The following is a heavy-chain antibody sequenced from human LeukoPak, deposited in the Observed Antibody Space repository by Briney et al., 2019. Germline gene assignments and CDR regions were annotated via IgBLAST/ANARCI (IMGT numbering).Heavy chain of an antibody. D-gene: IGHD5-18*01. CDR1: GFTFSSYG. Sequence: PGRSLRLSCAASGFTFSSYGMHWVRQAPGKGLEWVSSISSSSYIYYADSVKGRFTISRDNAKNSLYLQMNSLRAEDTAVYYCARDFGYSYGHGYFDYWGQGTLVTVSS. CDR3: ARDFGYSYGHGYFDY. J-gene: IGHJ4*02. CDR2: ISSSSYI. V-gene: IGHV3-21*01.